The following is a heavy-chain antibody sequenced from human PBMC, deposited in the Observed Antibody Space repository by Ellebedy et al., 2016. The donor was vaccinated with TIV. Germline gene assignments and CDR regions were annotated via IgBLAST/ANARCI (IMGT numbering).Heavy chain of an antibody. J-gene: IGHJ4*02. D-gene: IGHD2-15*01. CDR3: AKGLPLRGSVFDY. CDR2: IWYDGSNK. V-gene: IGHV3-33*06. Sequence: PGGSLRLSCAASGFTFSSYGMHWVSQAPGKGLEWVAVIWYDGSNKYYADSVKGRFTIFRDNSKNTLYLQMNSLRAEDTAIYYCAKGLPLRGSVFDYWGQGTLVTVSS. CDR1: GFTFSSYG.